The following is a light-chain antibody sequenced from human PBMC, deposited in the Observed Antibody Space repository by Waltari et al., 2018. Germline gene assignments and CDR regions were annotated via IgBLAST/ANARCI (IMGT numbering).Light chain of an antibody. CDR3: QHRSVWPLT. CDR1: QSVSKY. V-gene: IGKV3-20*01. CDR2: GAS. Sequence: EIVLTQSPGTLSLSPGDRAILSCRASQSVSKYLAWYQQKPGQAPRLLSFGASSRATGIPDRFSGSGSGTDLSLTISRVEPEDFAVYYCQHRSVWPLTFGGGTKVEIK. J-gene: IGKJ4*01.